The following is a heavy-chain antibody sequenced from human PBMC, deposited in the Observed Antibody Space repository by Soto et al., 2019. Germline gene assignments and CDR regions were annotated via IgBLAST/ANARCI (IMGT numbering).Heavy chain of an antibody. D-gene: IGHD2-21*02. CDR1: GGSISSSSYY. CDR3: ARQVVTATTRYYFDY. CDR2: IYYSGST. J-gene: IGHJ4*02. V-gene: IGHV4-39*01. Sequence: QLQLQESGPGLVKPSETLSLTCTVSGGSISSSSYYWGWIRQPQGKGLEWIGSIYYSGSTYYNPSLKSRVTISVDTSKNQFSLKLSSVTAADTAVYYCARQVVTATTRYYFDYWGQGTLVTVSS.